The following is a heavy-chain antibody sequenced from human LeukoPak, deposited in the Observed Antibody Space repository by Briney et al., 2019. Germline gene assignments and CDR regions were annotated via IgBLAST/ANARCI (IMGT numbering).Heavy chain of an antibody. V-gene: IGHV1-69*01. CDR2: IIPIFGTA. J-gene: IGHJ4*02. CDR3: ATSPMITFGGVIEKKYQLQYYFDY. D-gene: IGHD3-16*02. Sequence: SVEVSCKASGGTFSSYAINWVRQAPGQGLEWMGGIIPIFGTANYAQKFQGRVTITADESTSTAYMELSSLRSEDTAMYYCATSPMITFGGVIEKKYQLQYYFDYWGQGTLVTVSS. CDR1: GGTFSSYA.